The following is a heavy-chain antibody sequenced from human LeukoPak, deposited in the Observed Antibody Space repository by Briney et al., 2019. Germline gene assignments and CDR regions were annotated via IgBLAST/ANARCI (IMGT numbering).Heavy chain of an antibody. CDR1: GYTFTDYY. V-gene: IGHV1-69-2*01. CDR2: VDPEDGEA. D-gene: IGHD3-10*01. CDR3: ARDPLVRNHPDWFDP. J-gene: IGHJ5*02. Sequence: ASVKISCKVSGYTFTDYYMHWVQQAPGKGLEWMGLVDPEDGEAIYAEKFQGRVTITADTSTDTAYMELSSLRSEDTAVYYCARDPLVRNHPDWFDPWGQGTLVTVSS.